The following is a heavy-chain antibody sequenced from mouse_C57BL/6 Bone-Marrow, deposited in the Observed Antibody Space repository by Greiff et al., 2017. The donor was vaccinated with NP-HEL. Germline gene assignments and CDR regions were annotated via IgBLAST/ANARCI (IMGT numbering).Heavy chain of an antibody. CDR2: IHPNYGTT. D-gene: IGHD6-1*01. Sequence: VQLQQSGPELVKPGASVKISCKASGYSFTGYSMNWVKQSNGKSLEWIGVIHPNYGTTSYNQKFKGKATLTVDKSSSTAYMQLNSLTSEDAAVYYCSKAYDTSPFDYWGQGTTLTVAS. CDR3: SKAYDTSPFDY. CDR1: GYSFTGYS. V-gene: IGHV1-39*01. J-gene: IGHJ2*01.